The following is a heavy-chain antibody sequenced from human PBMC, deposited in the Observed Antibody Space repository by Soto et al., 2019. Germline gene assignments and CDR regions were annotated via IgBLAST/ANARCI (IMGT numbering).Heavy chain of an antibody. CDR3: ARARFCTSTSCYHYFDF. D-gene: IGHD2-2*01. J-gene: IGHJ4*02. Sequence: SETLSLTCTVSGGSISSSSWSWIRQPPGRGLEWIGYIYNNGRTDYNPSLKSRVTISVDTSKNHFSLKLSSVTPADTAVYYCARARFCTSTSCYHYFDFWGQGTLVTAPQ. CDR2: IYNNGRT. CDR1: GGSISSSS. V-gene: IGHV4-59*01.